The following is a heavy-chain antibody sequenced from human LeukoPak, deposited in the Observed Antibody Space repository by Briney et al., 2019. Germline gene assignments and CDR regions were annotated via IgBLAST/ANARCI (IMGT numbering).Heavy chain of an antibody. CDR3: ARDRGYDSSFFLYYYYYGMDV. D-gene: IGHD3-22*01. Sequence: GGSLRLSCAASGFTFSSYSMNWVRQAPGKGLEWVSSISSSSSYIYYADSVKGRFTISRDNSKNTLYLQMNSLRAEDTAVYYCARDRGYDSSFFLYYYYYGMDVWGQGTTVTVSS. V-gene: IGHV3-21*01. J-gene: IGHJ6*02. CDR1: GFTFSSYS. CDR2: ISSSSSYI.